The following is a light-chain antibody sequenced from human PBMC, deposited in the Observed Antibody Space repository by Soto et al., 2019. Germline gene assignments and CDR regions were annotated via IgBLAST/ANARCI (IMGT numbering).Light chain of an antibody. CDR3: QSYDTSLRASV. CDR2: DNT. V-gene: IGLV1-40*01. J-gene: IGLJ2*01. CDR1: RSNIGAGYA. Sequence: QSVLTQPPSVSGAPGQRVTISCTGSRSNIGAGYAVHWYQQLPGTAPKLLIYDNTNRPSGVPDRFSASESGTSASLAITGLQSEYEADYYFQSYDTSLRASVFGGGTKLTVL.